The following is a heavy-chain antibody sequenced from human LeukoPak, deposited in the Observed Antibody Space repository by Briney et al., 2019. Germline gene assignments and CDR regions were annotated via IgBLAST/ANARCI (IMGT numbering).Heavy chain of an antibody. V-gene: IGHV3-73*01. CDR2: IRSKPSSYTT. D-gene: IGHD4-23*01. J-gene: IGHJ4*02. Sequence: PGGSLKLSCAASGFDFSGFYMHWVRQASGRGLEWVGLIRSKPSSYTTVYAASVKGRFTISRDDSKNTAYLQMNSLRAEDTAVYHCARGPAGGNAFGDWRQGTLVTVSS. CDR1: GFDFSGFY. CDR3: ARGPAGGNAFGD.